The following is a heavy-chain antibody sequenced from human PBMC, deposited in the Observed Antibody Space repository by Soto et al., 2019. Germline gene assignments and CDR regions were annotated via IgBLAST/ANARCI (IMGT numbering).Heavy chain of an antibody. CDR1: GLIVSSNY. CDR2: IYSGGTI. V-gene: IGHV3-53*01. D-gene: IGHD3-22*01. CDR3: AKGSASVYNYYFDY. Sequence: GSLRLSCAASGLIVSSNYMSWVRQAPGTGLEWVSIIYSGGTIYYADSVRGRFTISRDKSKNTLYLQMNSLRAEDTAVYYCAKGSASVYNYYFDYWGQRTPVTVSS. J-gene: IGHJ4*02.